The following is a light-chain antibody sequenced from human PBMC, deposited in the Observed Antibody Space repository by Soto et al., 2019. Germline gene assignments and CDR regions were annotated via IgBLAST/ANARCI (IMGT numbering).Light chain of an antibody. CDR1: LSISGW. Sequence: DIQLTQSPSTLSASIGDTVSITCRASLSISGWLAWYQQAPGKAPKLLIFNAFTLQRGVPSRFRGGGSGTEFTLTISSLQPDDFATYYCQHYNSYSEAFGQGTKVDIK. CDR2: NAF. J-gene: IGKJ1*01. CDR3: QHYNSYSEA. V-gene: IGKV1-5*01.